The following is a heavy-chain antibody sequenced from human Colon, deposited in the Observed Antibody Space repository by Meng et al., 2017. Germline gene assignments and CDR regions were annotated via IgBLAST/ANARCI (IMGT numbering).Heavy chain of an antibody. CDR1: GYTFTGYY. V-gene: IGHV1-2*06. Sequence: ASVKVSCKASGYTFTGYYMHWVRQAPGQGLEWMGRINPNSGGTNYAQKFQGRVTMTRDTSISTAYMELSSLRSVDTAVYYCAREYSYGRYFDYWGQGTLVTVSS. CDR3: AREYSYGRYFDY. J-gene: IGHJ4*02. CDR2: INPNSGGT. D-gene: IGHD5-18*01.